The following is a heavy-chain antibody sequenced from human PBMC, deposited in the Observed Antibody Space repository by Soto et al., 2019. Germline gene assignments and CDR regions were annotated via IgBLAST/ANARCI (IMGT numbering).Heavy chain of an antibody. CDR1: GGSMSSSSYY. CDR2: IYYSGST. J-gene: IGHJ4*02. D-gene: IGHD6-19*01. Sequence: SETLSLTCSVSGGSMSSSSYYWGWIRQPPGKGLEWIGSIYYSGSTYYNPSLKSRVTISGDMSKNQFSLKLSSVTAADTAVYYCARYIAVAGTNYFDYWGQGTLVTVSS. CDR3: ARYIAVAGTNYFDY. V-gene: IGHV4-39*01.